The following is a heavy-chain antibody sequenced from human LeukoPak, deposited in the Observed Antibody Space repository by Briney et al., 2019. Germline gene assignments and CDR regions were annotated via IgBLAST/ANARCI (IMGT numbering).Heavy chain of an antibody. CDR3: ARLYSSGWYNFDY. J-gene: IGHJ4*02. CDR2: IYYSGST. CDR1: GGSISSYY. Sequence: SETLSLTCTVSGGSISSYYWSWIRQPPGKGLEWIGYIYYSGSTNYNPSLKSRVTISVDTSKNQFSLKLSSVTAADTAVYFCARLYSSGWYNFDYWGQGTLVTVSS. D-gene: IGHD6-19*01. V-gene: IGHV4-59*08.